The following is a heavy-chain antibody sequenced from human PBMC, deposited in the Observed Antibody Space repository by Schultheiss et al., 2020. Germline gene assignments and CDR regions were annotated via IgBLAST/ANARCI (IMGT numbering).Heavy chain of an antibody. Sequence: GGSLRLSCAASGFTFSSYAMSWVRQAPGKGLEWVAVISYDGSNKYYADSVKGRFTISRDNAKNSLYLQMNSLRAEDTAVYYCARDSGSYYEDWYFDLWGRGTLVTVSS. V-gene: IGHV3-30-3*01. J-gene: IGHJ2*01. CDR1: GFTFSSYA. CDR2: ISYDGSNK. CDR3: ARDSGSYYEDWYFDL. D-gene: IGHD1-26*01.